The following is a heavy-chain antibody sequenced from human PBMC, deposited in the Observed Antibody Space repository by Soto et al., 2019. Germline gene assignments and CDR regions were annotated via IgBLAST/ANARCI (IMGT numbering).Heavy chain of an antibody. J-gene: IGHJ4*02. D-gene: IGHD1-26*01. CDR3: ARRYGGNLDY. V-gene: IGHV4-39*07. Sequence: SETLSLTCTVSGGSISSRGYYWGWIRQPPGKGLEWIGTIYYSGSTYYNPSLKSRVTISVDTSKNQFSLKLSSVTAADTAVYYCARRYGGNLDYWGQGTLVTVSS. CDR1: GGSISSRGYY. CDR2: IYYSGST.